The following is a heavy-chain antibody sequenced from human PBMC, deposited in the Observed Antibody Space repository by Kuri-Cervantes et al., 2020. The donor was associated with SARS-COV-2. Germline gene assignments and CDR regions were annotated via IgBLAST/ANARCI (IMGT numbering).Heavy chain of an antibody. J-gene: IGHJ4*02. CDR1: GYSFTSYW. CDR2: IYPGDSDT. D-gene: IGHD4/OR15-4a*01. Sequence: GESLKISCKGSGYSFTSYWIGWVRQMPGKGLEWMGIIYPGDSDTRYSPTFQGQVTISADKSISTAYLQWISLKASDTAVYYCSRRGRKFPDYYFDYLGQGTLVTVSS. CDR3: SRRGRKFPDYYFDY. V-gene: IGHV5-51*01.